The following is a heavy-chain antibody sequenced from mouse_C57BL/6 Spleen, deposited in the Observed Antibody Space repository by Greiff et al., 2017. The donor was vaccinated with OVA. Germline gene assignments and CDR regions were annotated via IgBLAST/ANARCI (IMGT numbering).Heavy chain of an antibody. CDR1: GFTFSSYA. CDR2: ISSGGDYI. J-gene: IGHJ4*01. V-gene: IGHV5-9-1*02. CDR3: TRDGGTTVVDHAMDY. D-gene: IGHD1-1*01. Sequence: EVQVVESGEGLVKPGGSLKLSCAASGFTFSSYAMSWVRQTPEKRLEWVAYISSGGDYIYYADTVKGRFTISRDNARNTLYLQMSSLKSEDTAMYYCTRDGGTTVVDHAMDYWGQGTSVTVSS.